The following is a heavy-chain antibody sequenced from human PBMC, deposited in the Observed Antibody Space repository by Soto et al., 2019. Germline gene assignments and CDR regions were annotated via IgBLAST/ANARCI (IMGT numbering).Heavy chain of an antibody. D-gene: IGHD5-18*01. J-gene: IGHJ6*02. Sequence: SETLSLTYTVSGGSIRSGGYYWSWVRQSPRRGLEWIGNIYYSGSTYYNPSLKSRLTISVDTSKNQFSLNLSSVTAADTAVYYCARDRLMATAGTARHYFGLDVWGQGTTVTVSS. CDR2: IYYSGST. CDR3: ARDRLMATAGTARHYFGLDV. V-gene: IGHV4-31*03. CDR1: GGSIRSGGYY.